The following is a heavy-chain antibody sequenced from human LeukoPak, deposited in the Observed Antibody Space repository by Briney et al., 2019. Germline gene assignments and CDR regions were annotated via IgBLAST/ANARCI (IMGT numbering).Heavy chain of an antibody. V-gene: IGHV3-7*01. CDR1: GFTFSRFT. J-gene: IGHJ4*02. Sequence: PGGSLRLSCAASGFTFSRFTINWVRQAPGKGLEWVANIKEDGSDKNYVDSVKGRFIISRDNAKNSLYLQMNSLRAEDTAMYFCARDSGWYPVDYWGQGTLVTVSS. D-gene: IGHD6-19*01. CDR2: IKEDGSDK. CDR3: ARDSGWYPVDY.